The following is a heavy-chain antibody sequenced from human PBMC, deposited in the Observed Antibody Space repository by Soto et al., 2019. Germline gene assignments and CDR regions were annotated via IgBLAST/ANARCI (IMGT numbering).Heavy chain of an antibody. CDR2: ISAHNDNT. J-gene: IGHJ4*01. CDR1: GYTFTSYV. Sequence: QVHLVQSGAEVRKPGASVKVSCKGSGYTFTSYVIAWVRQAPGQGLEWMGWISAHNDNTNYAQKVQGRVTVTRDTSTSTAYMELRNLRSDATVVHNCARGRYGNNRGHGPQVTVYS. V-gene: IGHV1-18*01. D-gene: IGHD1-1*01. CDR3: ARGRYGNN.